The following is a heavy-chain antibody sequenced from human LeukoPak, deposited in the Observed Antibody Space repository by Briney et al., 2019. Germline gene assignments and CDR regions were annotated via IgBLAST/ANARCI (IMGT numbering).Heavy chain of an antibody. V-gene: IGHV3-30-3*01. CDR3: ARDSTTAWYNWFDP. Sequence: GGSLRPSCAASGFTFSSYAMHWVRQAPGKGLEWVAVISYDGSNKYYADSVKGRFTISRDNSKDTLYLQMNSLRAEDTAVYYRARDSTTAWYNWFDPWGQGTLVTVSS. CDR1: GFTFSSYA. J-gene: IGHJ5*02. CDR2: ISYDGSNK. D-gene: IGHD4-17*01.